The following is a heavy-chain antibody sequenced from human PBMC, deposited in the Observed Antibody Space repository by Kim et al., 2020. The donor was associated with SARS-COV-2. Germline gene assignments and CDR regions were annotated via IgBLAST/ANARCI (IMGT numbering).Heavy chain of an antibody. V-gene: IGHV7-4-1*02. J-gene: IGHJ4*02. CDR3: ARDTSIHYGSRRYPLDY. D-gene: IGHD3-10*01. CDR1: GYTFTSYA. CDR2: INTNTGNP. Sequence: ASVKVSCEASGYTFTSYAMNWVRQAPGQGLEWMGWINTNTGNPTYAQGFTGRFVFSLDTSVSTAYLQISSLKAEDTAVYYCARDTSIHYGSRRYPLDYWGQGTLVTVSS.